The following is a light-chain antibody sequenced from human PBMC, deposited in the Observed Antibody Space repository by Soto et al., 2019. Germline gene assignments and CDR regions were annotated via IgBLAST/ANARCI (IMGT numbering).Light chain of an antibody. CDR1: SGSIASNY. Sequence: NFMLTQPHSVSESPGKTVTISCTRSSGSIASNYVQWYQQRPGSSPTTVIYEDNQRPSGVPDRFSGSIDTSSKSASLTISGLKTEDEADYYCQSSDSGNRVFGGGTKVTVL. CDR2: EDN. CDR3: QSSDSGNRV. V-gene: IGLV6-57*01. J-gene: IGLJ2*01.